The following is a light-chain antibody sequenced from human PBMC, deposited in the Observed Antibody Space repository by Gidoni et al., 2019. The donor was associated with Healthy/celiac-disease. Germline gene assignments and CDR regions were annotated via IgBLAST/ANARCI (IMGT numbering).Light chain of an antibody. V-gene: IGKV3-20*01. Sequence: EIVLTQSPGTLSLSPGERAILSCRASQSVSSSYLAWYQQKPGQAPRLLIYGASSRATGIPDRFSGSGSGTDFTLTISRLEPEDFAVYYCQQYGSSPLSAFXXXTRLEIK. CDR3: QQYGSSPLSA. J-gene: IGKJ5*01. CDR2: GAS. CDR1: QSVSSSY.